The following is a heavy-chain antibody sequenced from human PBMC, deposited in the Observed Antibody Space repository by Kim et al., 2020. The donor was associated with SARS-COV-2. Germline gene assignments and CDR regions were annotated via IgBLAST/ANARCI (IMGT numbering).Heavy chain of an antibody. V-gene: IGHV3-23*01. D-gene: IGHD3-10*01. J-gene: IGHJ4*02. CDR1: GFTFSSYA. Sequence: GGSLRLSCAASGFTFSSYAMSWVRQAPGKGLEWVSAISGSGGSTYYADSVKGRFTISRDNSKNTLYLQMNSLRAEDTAVYYCAKGSGITMVRGAPVPPACWGQGTLVTVSS. CDR3: AKGSGITMVRGAPVPPAC. CDR2: ISGSGGST.